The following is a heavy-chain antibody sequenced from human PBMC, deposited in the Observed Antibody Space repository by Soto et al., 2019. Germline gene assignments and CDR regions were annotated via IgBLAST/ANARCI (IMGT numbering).Heavy chain of an antibody. V-gene: IGHV1-2*02. D-gene: IGHD1-1*01. CDR2: INPNSGGT. CDR3: ARDKARGAGTTTQFDY. Sequence: QVQLVQSGAEVKKPGASVKVSCKASGYTFTGYYMHWVRQAPGQGLEWMGWINPNSGGTNYAQKFQGRVTMTRDTSISTDYMELSRLRSDDTAVYYCARDKARGAGTTTQFDYWGQGTLVTVSS. CDR1: GYTFTGYY. J-gene: IGHJ4*02.